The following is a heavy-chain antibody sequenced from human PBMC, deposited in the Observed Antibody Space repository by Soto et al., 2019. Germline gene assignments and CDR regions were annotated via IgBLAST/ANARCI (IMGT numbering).Heavy chain of an antibody. D-gene: IGHD2-2*01. Sequence: PSEPLSLTCAVSDGSITSGTYYWVWIRQPPGKGLEWIGSIYYSGSTYYNPSLKSRVSISVDTSKNQFSLKLSSVAAADTAVYFCASYNIVAVAIEYWGQGTLVTVSS. CDR2: IYYSGST. CDR3: ASYNIVAVAIEY. J-gene: IGHJ4*02. CDR1: DGSITSGTYY. V-gene: IGHV4-39*01.